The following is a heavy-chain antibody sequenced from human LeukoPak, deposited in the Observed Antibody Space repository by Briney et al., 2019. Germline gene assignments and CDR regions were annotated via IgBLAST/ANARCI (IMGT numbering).Heavy chain of an antibody. J-gene: IGHJ4*02. V-gene: IGHV4-30-2*01. CDR1: GGSISSGGYS. CDR3: ARDIAVAGSEGNLYFDY. CDR2: IYHSGST. D-gene: IGHD6-19*01. Sequence: SETLSLTCAVSGGSISSGGYSWSWIRQPPGKGLEWIGYIYHSGSTYYNPSLKSRVTISVDRSKNQFSLKLSSVTAADTAVYYCARDIAVAGSEGNLYFDYWGQGTLVTVSS.